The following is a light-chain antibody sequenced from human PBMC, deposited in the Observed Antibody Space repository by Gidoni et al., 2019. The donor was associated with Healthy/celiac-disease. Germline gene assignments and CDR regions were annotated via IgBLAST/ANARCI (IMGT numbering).Light chain of an antibody. Sequence: EIVLTQSPATLSVSPGERATLACRASQSVRSNLAWYQQKHGQAPRLLIYGASTRATGIPARFSGSGSGTEFTLTISSLQSEDFAVYYCQPYNNWPYTFGQGTKLEIK. CDR3: QPYNNWPYT. V-gene: IGKV3-15*01. CDR2: GAS. J-gene: IGKJ2*01. CDR1: QSVRSN.